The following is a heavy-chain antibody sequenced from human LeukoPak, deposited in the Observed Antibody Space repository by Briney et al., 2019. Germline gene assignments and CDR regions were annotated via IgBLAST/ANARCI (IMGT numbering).Heavy chain of an antibody. Sequence: ASVKVSCKASGGTFSSYAISLVRQAPGQGLEWMGWINPNSGGTNYAQKFQGRVTMTRNTSISTAYMELSSLRFEDTAVYYCARDVRDYSSSYDYWGQGTLVTVSS. V-gene: IGHV1-8*02. D-gene: IGHD6-6*01. CDR3: ARDVRDYSSSYDY. CDR2: INPNSGGT. CDR1: GGTFSSYA. J-gene: IGHJ4*02.